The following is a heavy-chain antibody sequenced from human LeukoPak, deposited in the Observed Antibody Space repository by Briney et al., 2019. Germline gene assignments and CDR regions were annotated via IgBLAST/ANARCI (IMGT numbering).Heavy chain of an antibody. CDR1: GYTFTDHT. CDR2: INPNIGTT. Sequence: ASVKVSCEASGYTFTDHTIHWVRPAPGQGLEWMGWINPNIGTTNYAKRFQGRLTVTRDTSINTAFMELSSLNPDDTAVFYCARRYDSRGPVTFDFWGQGTLVTVSS. D-gene: IGHD3-22*01. V-gene: IGHV1-2*02. CDR3: ARRYDSRGPVTFDF. J-gene: IGHJ3*01.